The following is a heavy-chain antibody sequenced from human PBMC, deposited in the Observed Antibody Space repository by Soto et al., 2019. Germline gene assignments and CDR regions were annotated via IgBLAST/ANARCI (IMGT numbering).Heavy chain of an antibody. Sequence: PSETLSLTCTVSGVSITSGDYYWSWIRQSPGKGLEWIGYIYYSESAHYNPTLKSRILISIDRSKNQLSLKMTSVTAADTAVYYCARDDLDYGGSPLSTWGQGTLVTVSS. CDR2: IYYSESA. D-gene: IGHD4-17*01. V-gene: IGHV4-30-4*08. CDR1: GVSITSGDYY. J-gene: IGHJ1*01. CDR3: ARDDLDYGGSPLST.